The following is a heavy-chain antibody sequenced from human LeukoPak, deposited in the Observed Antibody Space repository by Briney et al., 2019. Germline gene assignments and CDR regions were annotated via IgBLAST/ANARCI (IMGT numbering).Heavy chain of an antibody. Sequence: ASVKVSCKASGYTFTSYGIGWVRQAPGQGLEWMGWISAYNGNTNYAQKLQGRVTMTTDTSTSTAYMELRSLRSDDTAVYYCARGFTMVRGVIGNWFDPWGQGTLVTVSS. J-gene: IGHJ5*02. CDR3: ARGFTMVRGVIGNWFDP. CDR1: GYTFTSYG. V-gene: IGHV1-18*01. D-gene: IGHD3-10*01. CDR2: ISAYNGNT.